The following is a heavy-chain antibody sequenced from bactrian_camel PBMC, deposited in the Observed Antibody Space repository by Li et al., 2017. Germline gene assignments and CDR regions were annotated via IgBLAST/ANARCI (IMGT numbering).Heavy chain of an antibody. CDR3: GAGSWYDFGY. J-gene: IGHJ6*01. Sequence: HVQLVESGGGLVQPGGSLRLSCAASGFTFRNYVMDWVRQAPGKGLEWVSGINRGGDSADYADSVKGRFTISRDNAKNTLYLQMNSLKTEDTAVYYCGAGSWYDFGYWGQGTQVTVS. V-gene: IGHV3S1*01. CDR1: GFTFRNYV. CDR2: INRGGDSA. D-gene: IGHD6*01.